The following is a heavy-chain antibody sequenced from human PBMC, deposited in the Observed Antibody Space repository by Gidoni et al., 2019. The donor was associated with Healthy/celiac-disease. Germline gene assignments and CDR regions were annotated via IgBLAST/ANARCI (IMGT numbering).Heavy chain of an antibody. Sequence: QVQLQESGPGLVKPSQTLSLTCTVSGGSISSGSYYWSWIRQPAGKGLEWIGRIYTSGSTNYNPSLKSRVTISVDTSKNQFSLKLSSVTAADTAVYYCARADSSGLSQYYFDYWGQGTLVTVSS. D-gene: IGHD3-22*01. J-gene: IGHJ4*02. V-gene: IGHV4-61*02. CDR2: IYTSGST. CDR3: ARADSSGLSQYYFDY. CDR1: GGSISSGSYY.